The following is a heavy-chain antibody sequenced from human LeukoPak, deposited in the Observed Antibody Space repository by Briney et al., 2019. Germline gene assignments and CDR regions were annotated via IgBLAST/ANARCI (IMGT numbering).Heavy chain of an antibody. J-gene: IGHJ4*02. Sequence: GGSLRLSCAASGFTFSSYSMNWVRQAPGKGLEWVSYTGSSSSTIYYADSVKGRFTISRDNAKNSLYLQMNSLRAEDTAVYYCARGDSSSGDYWGQGTLVTVSS. CDR1: GFTFSSYS. CDR2: TGSSSSTI. D-gene: IGHD6-6*01. V-gene: IGHV3-48*04. CDR3: ARGDSSSGDY.